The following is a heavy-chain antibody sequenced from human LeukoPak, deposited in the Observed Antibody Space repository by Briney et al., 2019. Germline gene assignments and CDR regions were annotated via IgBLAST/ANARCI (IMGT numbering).Heavy chain of an antibody. CDR3: ANRVAQHDS. J-gene: IGHJ5*02. CDR2: IPSSGPIT. V-gene: IGHV3-23*01. CDR1: RFTFSSYT. Sequence: GGSLRLSCSASRFTFSSYTMSWVRQAPGKGLEWVSGIPSSGPITYYADSVKGRFTISRDNSKNTLYLQMNSLTAEDTGIYYCANRVAQHDSWGQGTLVTVSS. D-gene: IGHD3-3*01.